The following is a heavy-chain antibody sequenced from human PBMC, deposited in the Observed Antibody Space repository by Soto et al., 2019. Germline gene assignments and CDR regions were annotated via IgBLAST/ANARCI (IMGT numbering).Heavy chain of an antibody. J-gene: IGHJ3*02. CDR2: IKSKTDGGTT. Sequence: SGFTFSNAWRSWVRQAPGKGLEWVGRIKSKTDGGTTDYAAPVKGRFTISRDDSKNTLYLQMNSLKTEDTAVYYCTTVEYSSPSDAFDIWGQGTMVTVSS. V-gene: IGHV3-15*01. CDR3: TTVEYSSPSDAFDI. D-gene: IGHD6-6*01. CDR1: GFTFSNAW.